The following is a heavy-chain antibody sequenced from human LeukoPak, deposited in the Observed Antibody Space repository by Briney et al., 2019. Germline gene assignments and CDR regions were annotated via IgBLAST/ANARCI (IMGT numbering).Heavy chain of an antibody. D-gene: IGHD5-12*01. CDR2: IYHSGST. Sequence: SETLSLTCTVSGGSISSYYWGWIRQPPGKGLEWIGSIYHSGSTYYNPSLKSRVTISVDTSKNQFSLKLSSVTAADTAVYYCARDYIARSFDYWGQGTLVTVSS. V-gene: IGHV4-38-2*02. CDR1: GGSISSYY. CDR3: ARDYIARSFDY. J-gene: IGHJ4*02.